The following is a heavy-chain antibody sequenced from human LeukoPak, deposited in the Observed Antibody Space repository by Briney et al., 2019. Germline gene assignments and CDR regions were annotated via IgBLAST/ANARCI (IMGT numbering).Heavy chain of an antibody. J-gene: IGHJ5*02. Sequence: PRGSLRLSCGASGFTFSSYAMHWVRQAPGKGLEWVTVISHDGYNKYYADSVKGRFTISRDNSKNTLWLQVNSLRAEDTAVYYCARGFKTYGYSSSSRAPGAWFDPWGQGTLVTVSS. V-gene: IGHV3-30*04. CDR3: ARGFKTYGYSSSSRAPGAWFDP. D-gene: IGHD6-13*01. CDR2: ISHDGYNK. CDR1: GFTFSSYA.